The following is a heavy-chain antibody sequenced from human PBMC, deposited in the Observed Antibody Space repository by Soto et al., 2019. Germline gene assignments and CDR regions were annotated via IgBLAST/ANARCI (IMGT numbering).Heavy chain of an antibody. Sequence: QVQLQESGPGLVKPSQTLSLNCTVSGGSISSGDYYWSWIRQPPGKGLEWIGYIYYSGSTYYNPYLRSQVTISVDTSKNQFPLKLSSVTAAATAVYHCARGVLLLPSNWFDPWRQGTLVTVSS. CDR2: IYYSGST. V-gene: IGHV4-30-4*01. J-gene: IGHJ5*02. CDR1: GGSISSGDYY. D-gene: IGHD3-10*01. CDR3: ARGVLLLPSNWFDP.